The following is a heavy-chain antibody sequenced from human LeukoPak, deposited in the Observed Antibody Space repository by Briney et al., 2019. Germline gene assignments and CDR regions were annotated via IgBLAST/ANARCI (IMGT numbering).Heavy chain of an antibody. J-gene: IGHJ4*02. CDR2: ISSSSSYT. Sequence: GSLRLSCAASGFTFSDYYMSWIRQAPGKRLEWVSYISSSSSYTNYADSVKGRFTISRDNAKNSLSLQMNSLRAEDTAVYYCARISTGYYYFDYWGQGTLVTVSS. CDR1: GFTFSDYY. V-gene: IGHV3-11*06. CDR3: ARISTGYYYFDY. D-gene: IGHD3-22*01.